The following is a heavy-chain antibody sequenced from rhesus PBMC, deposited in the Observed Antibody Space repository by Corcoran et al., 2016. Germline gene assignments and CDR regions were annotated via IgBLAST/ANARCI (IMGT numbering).Heavy chain of an antibody. D-gene: IGHD6-25*01. Sequence: EVQLVESGGGLVQPGGSLRLSCAASGFTFSSYGMTWVRQAPGKGRGWVLRFSDNGGKTNTARTGKGRINNLRDNSKNTISLQMNSLRAEDTAVYYCAKESYSGNWNYYYGLDSWGQGVVVTVSS. CDR1: GFTFSSYG. V-gene: IGHV3S5*01. CDR3: AKESYSGNWNYYYGLDS. J-gene: IGHJ6*01. CDR2: FSDNGGKT.